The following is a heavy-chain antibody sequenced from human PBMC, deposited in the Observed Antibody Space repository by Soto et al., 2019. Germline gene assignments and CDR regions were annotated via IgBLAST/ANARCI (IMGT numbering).Heavy chain of an antibody. J-gene: IGHJ3*02. CDR1: GFIFNTYT. CDR3: ARLIVVVPAATQDAFDI. CDR2: ISFDGNSE. D-gene: IGHD2-2*01. V-gene: IGHV3-30-3*01. Sequence: VHLVESGGGVVQPGRSLRLSCAASGFIFNTYTMHWVRQAPGKGLEWVALISFDGNSEYSADSVKGRFTISRDNSKNTLYLQMNSLRAEDTAVYYCARLIVVVPAATQDAFDIWGQGTMVTVSS.